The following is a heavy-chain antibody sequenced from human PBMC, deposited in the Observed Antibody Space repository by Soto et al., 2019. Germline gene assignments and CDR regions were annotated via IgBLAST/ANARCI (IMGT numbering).Heavy chain of an antibody. V-gene: IGHV3-48*01. D-gene: IGHD1-26*01. CDR3: ARVVISGSYLDY. CDR1: GFTLSTYA. J-gene: IGHJ4*02. CDR2: ISSSSSSI. Sequence: GGSLRLSCVASGFTLSTYAMSWVRQAPGKGLEWVSDISSSSSSIYYADSVKGRFTISRDNAKNSLYLQMNSLRAEDTAVYYCARVVISGSYLDYWGQGTLVTVSS.